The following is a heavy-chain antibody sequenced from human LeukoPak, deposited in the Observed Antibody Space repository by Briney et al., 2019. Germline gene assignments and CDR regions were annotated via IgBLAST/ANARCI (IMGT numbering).Heavy chain of an antibody. CDR2: MSDSGST. Sequence: SETLSLTCTVSGGSISSYYWSWIRQPPGKGLEWIGYMSDSGSTNYNASPKSRVTISIDTSKNQFSLNLNSVTAADTAVYYCARGGTVVNLSYWGQGTLVTVSS. CDR3: ARGGTVVNLSY. D-gene: IGHD4-23*01. V-gene: IGHV4-59*01. J-gene: IGHJ4*02. CDR1: GGSISSYY.